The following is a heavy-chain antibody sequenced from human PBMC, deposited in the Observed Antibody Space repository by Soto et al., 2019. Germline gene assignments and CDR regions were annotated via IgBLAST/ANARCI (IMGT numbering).Heavy chain of an antibody. J-gene: IGHJ6*02. Sequence: QLQLQESGPGLVKPSETLSLSCTVSGGSITSSSYWGWIRQPPGKGLEWIGSIYSTGNTYYNPSLXCRVTIPADTSKYQFSLNLSSVTAADTAVYYCRSSSRYSTDVWGQGTTVYVSS. CDR3: RSSSRYSTDV. CDR1: GGSITSSSY. V-gene: IGHV4-39*01. D-gene: IGHD6-13*01. CDR2: IYSTGNT.